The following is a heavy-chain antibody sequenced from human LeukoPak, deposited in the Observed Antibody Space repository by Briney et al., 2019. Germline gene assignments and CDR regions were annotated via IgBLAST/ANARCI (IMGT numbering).Heavy chain of an antibody. CDR2: ITHRGSI. CDR3: ARALAAAVIN. CDR1: GGSFSGHF. D-gene: IGHD6-13*01. Sequence: PSETLSLTCGVYGGSFSGHFYSRIRQPPGKGLEWIGEITHRGSINYNPSLKSRVAMSVDTSKNHFSLNLTSVTAADNGVYYCARALAAAVINWGQGTLVTVSS. V-gene: IGHV4-34*01. J-gene: IGHJ1*01.